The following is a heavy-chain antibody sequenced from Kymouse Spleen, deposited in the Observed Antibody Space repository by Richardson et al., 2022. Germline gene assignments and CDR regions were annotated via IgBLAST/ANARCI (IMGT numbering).Heavy chain of an antibody. D-gene: IGHD3-10*01. CDR1: GGSFSGYY. CDR2: INHSGST. CDR3: ARFTMVRGVIRDYYYGMDV. V-gene: IGHV4-34*01. Sequence: QVQLQQWGAGLLKPSETLSLTCAVYGGSFSGYYWSWIRQPPGKGLEWIGEINHSGSTNYNPSLKSRVTISVDTSKNQFSLKLSSVTAADTAVYYCARFTMVRGVIRDYYYGMDVWGQGTTVTVSS. J-gene: IGHJ6*02.